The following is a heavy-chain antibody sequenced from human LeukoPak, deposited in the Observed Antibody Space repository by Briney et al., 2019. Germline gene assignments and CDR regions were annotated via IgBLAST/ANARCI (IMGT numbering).Heavy chain of an antibody. CDR2: IIPIFGTA. CDR1: GGTFSSYA. V-gene: IGHV1-69*05. D-gene: IGHD6-6*01. J-gene: IGHJ4*02. Sequence: SVKVSCKASGGTFSSYAISWVRQAPGQGLEWMGGIIPIFGTANYAQKFQGGVTITTDESTSTAYMELSSLRSEDTAVYYCARRRRRSSSEDYWGQGTLVTVSS. CDR3: ARRRRRSSSEDY.